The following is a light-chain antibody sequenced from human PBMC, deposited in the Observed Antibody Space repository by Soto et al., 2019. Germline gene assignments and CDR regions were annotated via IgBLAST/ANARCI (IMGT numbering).Light chain of an antibody. Sequence: EIVLTQSPATLSLSPGDRATLSCRASQSISTFLAWYQQKPGQAPRLLIYDASNRATGIPARFSGSGSGTDFTLTITSLEPEDFATYYCQQYHKFWTFGQGTKVEIK. CDR3: QQYHKFWT. CDR2: DAS. V-gene: IGKV3-11*01. CDR1: QSISTF. J-gene: IGKJ1*01.